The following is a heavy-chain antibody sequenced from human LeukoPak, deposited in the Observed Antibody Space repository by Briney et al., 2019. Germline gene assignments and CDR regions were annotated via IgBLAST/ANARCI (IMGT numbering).Heavy chain of an antibody. CDR2: ITSSSSLI. V-gene: IGHV3-48*04. CDR1: GFTFSNYS. D-gene: IGHD6-25*01. J-gene: IGHJ4*02. Sequence: PGGSLRLSCAASGFTFSNYSMNWVRQAPGKGLEWVSYITSSSSLIYYAHSVKGRFTISRDHAKSSLYLQMSILRAEDTALYYCARDPGFSSGAYYFDSWGQGTLVTVSS. CDR3: ARDPGFSSGAYYFDS.